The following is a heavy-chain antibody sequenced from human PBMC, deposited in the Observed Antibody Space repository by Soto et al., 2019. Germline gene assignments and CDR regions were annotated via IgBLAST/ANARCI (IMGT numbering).Heavy chain of an antibody. CDR2: IYHSGST. Sequence: SETLFPFRLVSAASIIRGGYFWSRIRQPPGKGLEWIGYIYHSGSTYYNPSLKSRVTISVDRSKNQFSLKLSFVSAADTAVYYCAAGGGLPRYYWGQGTLVTVS. J-gene: IGHJ4*02. CDR1: AASIIRGGYF. CDR3: AAGGGLPRYY. V-gene: IGHV4-30-2*01. D-gene: IGHD5-12*01.